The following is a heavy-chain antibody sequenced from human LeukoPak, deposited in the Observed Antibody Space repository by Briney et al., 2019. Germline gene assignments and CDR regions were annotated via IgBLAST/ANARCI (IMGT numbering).Heavy chain of an antibody. D-gene: IGHD2-15*01. Sequence: PGGSLRLSCAASGFTFSSYAMSWVRQAPGKGLEWVSGISGIGGSTYYADSVKGRFTISRDNSKNTLYLQMNSLRAEDTAVYYCAKDQAYCSGGSCYSSFDYWGQGTLVTVSS. J-gene: IGHJ4*02. V-gene: IGHV3-23*01. CDR1: GFTFSSYA. CDR3: AKDQAYCSGGSCYSSFDY. CDR2: ISGIGGST.